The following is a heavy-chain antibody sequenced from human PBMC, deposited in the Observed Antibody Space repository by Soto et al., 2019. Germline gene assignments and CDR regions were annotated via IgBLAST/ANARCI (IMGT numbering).Heavy chain of an antibody. D-gene: IGHD2-2*02. Sequence: EVQLLESGGGLVQPGGSLRLSCAASGFTFSSYAMSWVRQAPGKGLEWVSTISGGDGSTYYADSVKGRFTISRDNSKNTLYLQMNSPRADDTAVYYCAKVGGTSHPPIPVDCWGQGTLVTVSS. CDR2: ISGGDGST. CDR3: AKVGGTSHPPIPVDC. V-gene: IGHV3-23*01. CDR1: GFTFSSYA. J-gene: IGHJ4*02.